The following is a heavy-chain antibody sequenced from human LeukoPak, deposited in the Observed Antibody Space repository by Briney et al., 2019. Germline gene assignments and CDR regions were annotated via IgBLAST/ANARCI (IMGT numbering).Heavy chain of an antibody. CDR1: LYTFTTYG. Sequence: GALVRASCTASLYTFTTYGISCVRQAPGQRLEGREWNSAYNGNTNYAKKLQGRVTKTTDTSTSTAYKGLRSLRSVVSAVYYGPRPRSRREYYFDYWGQGTLVTVSS. J-gene: IGHJ4*02. CDR2: NSAYNGNT. D-gene: IGHD3-10*01. CDR3: PRPRSRREYYFDY. V-gene: IGHV1-18*01.